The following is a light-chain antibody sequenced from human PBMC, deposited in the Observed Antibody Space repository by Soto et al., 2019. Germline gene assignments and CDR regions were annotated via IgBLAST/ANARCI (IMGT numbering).Light chain of an antibody. J-gene: IGKJ4*01. CDR2: AAS. CDR3: QLAYIVPFT. V-gene: IGKV1D-12*01. CDR1: QGINSW. Sequence: DIQMTQSPSSVSASVGDRVTITCRASQGINSWLAWYQQKPGTAPKLLISAASSLQSGVPSRFSGSGSGTDFTLPISSLQPEDFATYYCQLAYIVPFTFGGGTKVEIK.